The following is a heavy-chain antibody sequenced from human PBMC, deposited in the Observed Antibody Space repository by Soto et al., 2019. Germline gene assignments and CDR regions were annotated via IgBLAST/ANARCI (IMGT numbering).Heavy chain of an antibody. CDR1: GYTFTSYG. J-gene: IGHJ6*02. CDR2: ISAYNGNT. CDR3: ARGAGFWREPSFYYYYYGMDV. V-gene: IGHV1-18*01. Sequence: ASVKVSCKASGYTFTSYGISWVRQAPGQGLEWMGWISAYNGNTNYAQKLQGRVTMTTDTSTSTAYMELRSLRSDDTAVYYCARGAGFWREPSFYYYYYGMDVWGQGTTVTVSS. D-gene: IGHD3-3*01.